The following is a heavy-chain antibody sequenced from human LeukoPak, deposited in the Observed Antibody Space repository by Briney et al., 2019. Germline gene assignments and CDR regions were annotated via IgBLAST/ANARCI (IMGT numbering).Heavy chain of an antibody. V-gene: IGHV4-39*07. CDR1: GGSIRSTTYY. CDR3: ASSGQCTNGLCRDVGYMDV. D-gene: IGHD2-8*01. CDR2: IYYSGNT. J-gene: IGHJ6*03. Sequence: PSETLSLTCSVSGGSIRSTTYYWGWIRQPPGKGLEWIGSIYYSGNTYYSPSLMSRVTISVDTSKNQFSLNLSSVTAADTAVYYCASSGQCTNGLCRDVGYMDVWGKGTTVTVSS.